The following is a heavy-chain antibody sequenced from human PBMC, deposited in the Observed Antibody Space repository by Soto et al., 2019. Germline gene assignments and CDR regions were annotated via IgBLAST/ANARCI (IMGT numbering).Heavy chain of an antibody. CDR2: ISGSGGST. CDR3: AKALQWDITIVRGVAPCDDY. Sequence: GGSLRLSCAASGFTFSSYAMSWVRQAPGKGLEWVSAISGSGGSTYYADSVKGRFTISRDNSKNTLYLQMNSLRAEDTAVYYCAKALQWDITIVRGVAPCDDYWGQGTLVTVSS. J-gene: IGHJ4*02. D-gene: IGHD3-10*01. V-gene: IGHV3-23*01. CDR1: GFTFSSYA.